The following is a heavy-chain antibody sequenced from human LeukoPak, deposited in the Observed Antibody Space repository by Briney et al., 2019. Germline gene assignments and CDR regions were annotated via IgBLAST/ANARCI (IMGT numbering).Heavy chain of an antibody. CDR2: ISYDGNNK. D-gene: IGHD3-10*01. Sequence: GGSLRLSCAASGFTFSSYGMHWVRQAPGKGLEWVAVISYDGNNKYYADSVKGRFTISRDNSQNTLHLQMNSLISEDTAVYSCVRDPAFGELLSCFDYWGQGTLVTVSS. CDR3: VRDPAFGELLSCFDY. V-gene: IGHV3-30*03. CDR1: GFTFSSYG. J-gene: IGHJ4*02.